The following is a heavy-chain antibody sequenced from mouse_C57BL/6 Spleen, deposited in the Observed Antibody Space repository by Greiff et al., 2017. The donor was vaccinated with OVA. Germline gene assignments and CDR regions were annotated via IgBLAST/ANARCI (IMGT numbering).Heavy chain of an antibody. CDR3: ARRGYDYDEEAYYFDY. J-gene: IGHJ2*01. CDR2: INPSNGGT. Sequence: VQLQQPGTELVKPGASVKLSCKASGYTFTSYWMHWVKQRPGQGLEWIGNINPSNGGTNYNEKFKSKATLTVDKSSSTAYMQLSSLTSEDSAVYYCARRGYDYDEEAYYFDYWGQGTTLTVSS. D-gene: IGHD2-4*01. CDR1: GYTFTSYW. V-gene: IGHV1-53*01.